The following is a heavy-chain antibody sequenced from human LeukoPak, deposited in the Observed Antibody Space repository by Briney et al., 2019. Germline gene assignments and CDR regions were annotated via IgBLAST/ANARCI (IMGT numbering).Heavy chain of an antibody. CDR1: GGSISSSSYY. V-gene: IGHV4-39*07. Sequence: PSETLSLTCTVSGGSISSSSYYWGWIRQPPGKGLEWIGEINHSGSTNYNPSLKSRVTISVDTSKNQFSLKLSSVTAADTAVYYCARKRSGPTLYSSGWYSGALPDYWGQGTLVTVSS. J-gene: IGHJ4*02. CDR3: ARKRSGPTLYSSGWYSGALPDY. D-gene: IGHD6-19*01. CDR2: INHSGST.